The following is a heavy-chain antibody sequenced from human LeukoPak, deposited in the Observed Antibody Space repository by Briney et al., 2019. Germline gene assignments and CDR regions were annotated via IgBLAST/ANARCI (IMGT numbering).Heavy chain of an antibody. J-gene: IGHJ4*02. CDR1: GFTVSSNY. Sequence: GGSLRLSCAASGFTVSSNYMSWVRQAPGKGLEWVSVVYSGGSTYYADSVKGRFTISRDNSKNTLYLQMNSLRAEDTAVYYCAREAHYYDSSGYQPSFDYWGQGTLVTVSS. CDR3: AREAHYYDSSGYQPSFDY. V-gene: IGHV3-66*01. CDR2: VYSGGST. D-gene: IGHD3-22*01.